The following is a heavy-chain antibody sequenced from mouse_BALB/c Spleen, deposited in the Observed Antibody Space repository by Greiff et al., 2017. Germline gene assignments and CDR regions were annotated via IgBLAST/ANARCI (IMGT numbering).Heavy chain of an antibody. CDR3: TRNYGFAY. CDR1: GYTFTSYW. D-gene: IGHD1-1*01. Sequence: VQLQQPGAELVKPGASVKMSCKASGYTFTSYWMHWVKQRPGQGLEWIGVIDPSDSYTSYNQKFKGKATLTVDTSSSTAYMQLSSLTSEDSAVYYCTRNYGFAYWGQGTLVTVSA. V-gene: IGHV1S127*01. J-gene: IGHJ3*01. CDR2: IDPSDSYT.